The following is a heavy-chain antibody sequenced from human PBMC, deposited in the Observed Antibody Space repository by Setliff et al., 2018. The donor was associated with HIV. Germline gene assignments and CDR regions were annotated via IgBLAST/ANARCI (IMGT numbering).Heavy chain of an antibody. J-gene: IGHJ6*03. CDR1: GGSVIKDNFY. Sequence: PSETLSLTCSVSGGSVIKDNFYWGWIRQAPAKGLEWIGTLYDTGGTYYNPPLKSRVGIFVDTTKNEFSLNLRSVTAADTAVYFCVNSGYDGDYYYYYMDVWGKGTTVTVSS. CDR3: VNSGYDGDYYYYYMDV. V-gene: IGHV4-39*01. D-gene: IGHD5-12*01. CDR2: LYDTGGT.